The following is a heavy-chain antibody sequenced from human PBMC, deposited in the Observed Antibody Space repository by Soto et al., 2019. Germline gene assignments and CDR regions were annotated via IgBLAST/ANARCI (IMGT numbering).Heavy chain of an antibody. CDR1: GGTFSSYA. J-gene: IGHJ6*02. V-gene: IGHV1-69*11. CDR3: ARVRYCSGGSCSYYYGMDV. Sequence: QVQLVQSGAEVKKPGSSVKVSCKASGGTFSSYAISWVRQAPGQGLEWMGGIIPILGTANYAQKFQGRVTITADESTSTAYTELSSLRSEDTAVYYCARVRYCSGGSCSYYYGMDVWGQGTTVTVSS. D-gene: IGHD2-15*01. CDR2: IIPILGTA.